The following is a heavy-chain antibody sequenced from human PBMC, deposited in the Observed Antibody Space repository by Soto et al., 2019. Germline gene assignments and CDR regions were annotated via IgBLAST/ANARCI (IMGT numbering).Heavy chain of an antibody. CDR2: IYRTGST. CDR1: VGSFTSNNW. CDR3: PSRDKGTSVEY. V-gene: IGHV4-4*02. D-gene: IGHD1-7*01. J-gene: IGHJ4*02. Sequence: WETLSLTCAVSVGSFTSNNWWTWVRQPPGQGLEWIGEIYRTGSTNYNPSLKSRVTISLDKSENQFSLKVTSLTAADTAVYYCPSRDKGTSVEYWGQGTLVSVS.